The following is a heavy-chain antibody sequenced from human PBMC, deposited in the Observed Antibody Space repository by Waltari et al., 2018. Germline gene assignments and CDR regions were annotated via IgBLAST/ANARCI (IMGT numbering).Heavy chain of an antibody. CDR3: ARDSDPLLNYGMDV. Sequence: QVQLVQSGAEVKKPGSSVKVSCKASDGTSGHYALSWVRQAPGQGLEWTGGIFSILGIVKYAQKFQGRVTIIAERSTSTTYIELTSLRSEDTAVYYCARDSDPLLNYGMDVWGQGTTVTVSS. D-gene: IGHD2-15*01. V-gene: IGHV1-69*10. CDR1: DGTSGHYA. J-gene: IGHJ6*02. CDR2: IFSILGIV.